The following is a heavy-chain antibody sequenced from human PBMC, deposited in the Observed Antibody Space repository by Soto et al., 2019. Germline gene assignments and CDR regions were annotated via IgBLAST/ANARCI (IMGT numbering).Heavy chain of an antibody. V-gene: IGHV3-21*01. J-gene: IGHJ4*02. CDR1: GFSFSTYS. CDR2: ISGSSSYI. Sequence: GGSLRLSCAASGFSFSTYSMNWVRQAPGKGLEWVSCISGSSSYIYYADSVKGRFTISRDNARNSLYLQMNSLRAEDTAVYYCAGSYDMWSGYDYWGQGTPVTVSS. CDR3: AGSYDMWSGYDY. D-gene: IGHD3-3*01.